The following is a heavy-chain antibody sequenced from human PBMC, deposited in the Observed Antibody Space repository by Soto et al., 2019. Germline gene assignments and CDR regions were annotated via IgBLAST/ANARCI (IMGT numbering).Heavy chain of an antibody. CDR3: AIVCTRGGGSFDY. CDR1: GGTFSSYA. D-gene: IGHD3-16*01. Sequence: QVQLVQSGAEVKKPGSSVKVSCKASGGTFSSYAISWVRQAPGQGLEWMGGIIPIFGTANYAQKFQGRVTITADKSTSTAYMGLGSLGSEDTAVYYCAIVCTRGGGSFDYWGQGTLVTVSS. CDR2: IIPIFGTA. V-gene: IGHV1-69*06. J-gene: IGHJ4*02.